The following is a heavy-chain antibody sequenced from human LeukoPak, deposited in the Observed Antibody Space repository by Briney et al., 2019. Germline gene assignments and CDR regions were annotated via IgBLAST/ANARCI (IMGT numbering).Heavy chain of an antibody. CDR2: ISYDGSNK. D-gene: IGHD4-23*01. J-gene: IGHJ4*02. CDR1: GFTFSSYA. Sequence: GGSLRLSCAASGFTFSSYAMHWVRQAPGKGLEWVAVISYDGSNKYYADSVKGRFTISRDNSKNTLYLQMNSLRAEDTAVYYCARDPVLDDYGGNSPYWGQGTLVTVSS. V-gene: IGHV3-30*04. CDR3: ARDPVLDDYGGNSPY.